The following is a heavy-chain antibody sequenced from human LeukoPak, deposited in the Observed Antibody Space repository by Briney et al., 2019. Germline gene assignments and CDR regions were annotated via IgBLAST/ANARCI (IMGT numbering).Heavy chain of an antibody. D-gene: IGHD3-22*01. CDR1: GFTFTNYA. CDR3: AKDSVAMYSYDSSVYRNNWFDP. J-gene: IGHJ5*02. CDR2: ITGGGGSS. Sequence: PGGSLRLSCATSGFTFTNYAMTWVRQAPGKGLEWVSAITGGGGSSSYAESVKGRFTISRDNSKNTLYLQMNSLRAEDTAIYYCAKDSVAMYSYDSSVYRNNWFDPWGQGTLVTVSS. V-gene: IGHV3-23*01.